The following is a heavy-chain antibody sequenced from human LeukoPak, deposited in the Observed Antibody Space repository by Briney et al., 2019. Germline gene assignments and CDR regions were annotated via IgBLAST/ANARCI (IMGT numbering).Heavy chain of an antibody. CDR3: AGNRYSYAGALDY. CDR1: GYTFTGYY. V-gene: IGHV1-69-2*01. Sequence: ASVKVSCKASGYTFTGYYMHWVRQAPGKGLEWMGLVDPEDGETIYAEKFQGRVTITADTSADTAYMELSSLRSEDTAVYYCAGNRYSYAGALDYWGQGTLVTVSS. J-gene: IGHJ4*02. D-gene: IGHD5-18*01. CDR2: VDPEDGET.